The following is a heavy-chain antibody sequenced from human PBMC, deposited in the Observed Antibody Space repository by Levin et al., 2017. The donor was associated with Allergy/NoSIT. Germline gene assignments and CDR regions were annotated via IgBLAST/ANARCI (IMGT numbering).Heavy chain of an antibody. D-gene: IGHD2-21*02. CDR1: GGSFSGYY. J-gene: IGHJ5*02. CDR3: ARMWSYCGGDCSRGGHFWFDP. V-gene: IGHV4-34*01. Sequence: SETLSLTCAVYGGSFSGYYWSWIRQPPGKGLEWIGEINHSGSTNYNPSLKSRVTISVDTSKNQFSLKLSSVTAADTAVYYCARMWSYCGGDCSRGGHFWFDPWGQGTLVTVSS. CDR2: INHSGST.